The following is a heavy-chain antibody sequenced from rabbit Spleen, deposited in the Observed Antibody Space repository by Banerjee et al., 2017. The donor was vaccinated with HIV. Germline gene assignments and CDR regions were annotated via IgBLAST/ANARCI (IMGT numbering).Heavy chain of an antibody. CDR2: IGTGSGTT. D-gene: IGHD4-2*01. Sequence: QGQLVESGGGLVQPGGSLKLSCKASGFDFSNYGVSWVRQAPGKGLEWIGCIGTGSGTTWFANWAKGRFTISKTSSTTVTLQMTSLTVADTATYFCARDAAGREDFNLWGQGTLVTVS. J-gene: IGHJ4*01. V-gene: IGHV1S45*01. CDR3: ARDAAGREDFNL. CDR1: GFDFSNYG.